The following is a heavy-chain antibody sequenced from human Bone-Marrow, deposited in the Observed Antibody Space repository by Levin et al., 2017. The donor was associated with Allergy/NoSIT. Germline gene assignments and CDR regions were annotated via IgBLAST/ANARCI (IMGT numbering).Heavy chain of an antibody. CDR2: IDWDGDK. Sequence: QTLSLPCTFSGFSLTTSGMRVSWLRQPPGKALEWLARIDWDGDKFYSTSLKTRLTISKDTSKNQVFLKLTNMDPVDTATYYCARTLPTVSTSDVFDLWGQGTVVTVSS. CDR1: GFSLTTSGMR. J-gene: IGHJ3*01. CDR3: ARTLPTVSTSDVFDL. V-gene: IGHV2-70*04. D-gene: IGHD4-17*01.